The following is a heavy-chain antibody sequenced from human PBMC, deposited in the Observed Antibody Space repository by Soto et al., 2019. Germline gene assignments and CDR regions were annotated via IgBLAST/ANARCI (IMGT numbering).Heavy chain of an antibody. CDR1: VGSASGVSNN. V-gene: IGHV4-61*01. CDR2: IYYSGST. J-gene: IGHJ6*02. CDR3: ARGIEGWYQGRYYYGMDV. D-gene: IGHD6-19*01. Sequence: QVQLQESGPGLLKPSGPLPPTGPVFVGSASGVSNNWSWTRKPQGKGLDWFGYIYYSGSTNYNPSLKSRVTISVDTSKNQFSLKLSSVTAADTAVYYCARGIEGWYQGRYYYGMDVWGQGTTVTVSS.